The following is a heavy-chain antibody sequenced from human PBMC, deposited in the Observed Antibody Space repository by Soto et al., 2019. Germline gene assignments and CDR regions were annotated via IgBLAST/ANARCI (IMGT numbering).Heavy chain of an antibody. Sequence: EVQLVESGGGLVQPGGSLRLSCAASGFTFNIYSMNWVRQAPGKGLEWVSYISSSSTTKYYTDSVKGRFTISRDNAKNSLYLQMNSLRDDDTAVYYCARLSSGCENWFDRWRQGTLVTVSS. V-gene: IGHV3-48*02. D-gene: IGHD6-19*01. J-gene: IGHJ5*02. CDR2: ISSSSTTK. CDR3: ARLSSGCENWFDR. CDR1: GFTFNIYS.